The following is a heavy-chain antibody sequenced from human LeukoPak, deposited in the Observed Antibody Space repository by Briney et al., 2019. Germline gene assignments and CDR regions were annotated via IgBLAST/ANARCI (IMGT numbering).Heavy chain of an antibody. J-gene: IGHJ4*02. Sequence: VRSLRLSCAASGFTFSSYGMHWVRQAPGKGLEWVAVIWYDGSNKYYADSVKGRFTISRDNSKNTLYLQMNSLRAEDTAVYYCAKDYYGDYFDYWGQGTLVTVSS. CDR1: GFTFSSYG. CDR2: IWYDGSNK. V-gene: IGHV3-33*06. D-gene: IGHD3-22*01. CDR3: AKDYYGDYFDY.